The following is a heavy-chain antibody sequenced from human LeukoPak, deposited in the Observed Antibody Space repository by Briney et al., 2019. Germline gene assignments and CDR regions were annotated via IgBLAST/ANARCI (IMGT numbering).Heavy chain of an antibody. Sequence: SETLSLTCAVYGGSFSGYYWSWIRQPPGKGLEWIGEINHSGSTNYNPSLKSRVTISVDTSKNQFSLKLSSVTAADTAVYYCARDPRWLTPDCTSTSCYENYFDPWGQGTLVTVSS. D-gene: IGHD2-2*01. J-gene: IGHJ5*02. CDR1: GGSFSGYY. V-gene: IGHV4-34*01. CDR3: ARDPRWLTPDCTSTSCYENYFDP. CDR2: INHSGST.